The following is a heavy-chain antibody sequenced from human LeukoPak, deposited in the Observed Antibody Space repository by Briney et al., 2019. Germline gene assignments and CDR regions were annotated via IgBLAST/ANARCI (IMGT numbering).Heavy chain of an antibody. V-gene: IGHV3-21*01. CDR1: GFTFSDYS. CDR3: VRLRRNSDRSYYYYYYDH. J-gene: IGHJ4*02. Sequence: GGSLRLSCARSGFTFSDYSINWVRQAPGKGLEWVSSIKPTSSSIYYADAVRGRFTISRDNAKSSLYLQMNGLTVEDTAVYYCVRLRRNSDRSYYYYYYDHWGEGILGTVSS. D-gene: IGHD3-22*01. CDR2: IKPTSSSI.